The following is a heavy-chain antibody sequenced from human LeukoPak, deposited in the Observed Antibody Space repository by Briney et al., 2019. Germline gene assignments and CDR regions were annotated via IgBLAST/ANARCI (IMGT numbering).Heavy chain of an antibody. CDR3: ARRATTERGHSYGLDY. D-gene: IGHD5-18*01. Sequence: GGSLRLSCEASGFTFSSYNMNWVRQAPGKRLEWVSSVTSSSSYVFYADSVKGRFTISRDNAKNSLYLQMNSLRAEDTAVYYCARRATTERGHSYGLDYWGQGTLVTVSS. CDR1: GFTFSSYN. J-gene: IGHJ4*02. CDR2: VTSSSSYV. V-gene: IGHV3-21*01.